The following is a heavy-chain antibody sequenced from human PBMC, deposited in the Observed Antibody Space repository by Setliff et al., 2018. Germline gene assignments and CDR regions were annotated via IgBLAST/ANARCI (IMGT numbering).Heavy chain of an antibody. CDR3: ARWTYSSGTG. CDR2: IYSDENT. V-gene: IGHV4-4*07. D-gene: IGHD6-19*01. CDR1: GGSINEYY. J-gene: IGHJ4*02. Sequence: SETLSLTCSVSGGSINEYYWSWFRQPAGKGLEWIGRIYSDENTDYNPSLKSRVTMLADTSKNQFSLKLKSVTAADTAVYYCARWTYSSGTGWGQGTLVTVSS.